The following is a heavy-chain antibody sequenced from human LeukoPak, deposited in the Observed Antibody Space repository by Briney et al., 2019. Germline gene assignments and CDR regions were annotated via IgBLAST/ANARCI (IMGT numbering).Heavy chain of an antibody. V-gene: IGHV2-5*02. CDR1: GFSLSTSGVG. Sequence: SGPTLVKPTQTITLTCTFSGFSLSTSGVGVGWIRQPPAKALEWLALIYWDDDKRYSPSLKSRLTITKDTSKNQVVLTMTNMDPVDTATYYCVHLLRYFDYWGQGTLVTVSS. J-gene: IGHJ4*02. CDR3: VHLLRYFDY. D-gene: IGHD3-9*01. CDR2: IYWDDDK.